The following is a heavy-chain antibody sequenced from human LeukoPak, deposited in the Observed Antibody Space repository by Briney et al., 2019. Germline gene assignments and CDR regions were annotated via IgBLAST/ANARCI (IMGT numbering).Heavy chain of an antibody. J-gene: IGHJ5*02. Sequence: GSLRLSCAASGFTFSAYSMNWVRQAPGKGLEWIGSIYYSGSTYYNPSLKSRVTISVDTSKNQFSLKLSSVTAADTAVYYCARRRGYSYGNNWFDPWGQGTLVTVSS. V-gene: IGHV4-38-2*01. CDR2: IYYSGST. D-gene: IGHD5-18*01. CDR1: GFTFSAYS. CDR3: ARRRGYSYGNNWFDP.